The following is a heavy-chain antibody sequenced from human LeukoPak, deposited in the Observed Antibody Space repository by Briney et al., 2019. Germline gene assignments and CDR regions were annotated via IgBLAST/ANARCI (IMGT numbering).Heavy chain of an antibody. J-gene: IGHJ6*03. CDR1: GGSFGAYY. Sequence: KPSETLSLTCAVYGGSFGAYYWSWIRQPPGKGLEWIGEINHSGSTNYNPSLKSRVTMPVDTSKNQFSLKLNSVTAADTAVYYCARGGRFAPIVVVVAATQLMDVWGKGTTVTVS. D-gene: IGHD2-15*01. CDR2: INHSGST. CDR3: ARGGRFAPIVVVVAATQLMDV. V-gene: IGHV4-34*01.